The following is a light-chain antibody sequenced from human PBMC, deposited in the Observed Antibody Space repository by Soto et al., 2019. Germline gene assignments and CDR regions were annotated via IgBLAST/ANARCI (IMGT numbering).Light chain of an antibody. CDR3: QQYNTYIGT. CDR2: DIS. CDR1: QIVNSW. V-gene: IGKV1-5*01. J-gene: IGKJ1*01. Sequence: DIQMTQSPSTLSASVGDRVTITCRASQIVNSWLAWYQQKPGKAPKLLIHDISSLESDVPSRFSGSGSGTEFTLTITGLQADDFGTYYCQQYNTYIGTFGQGTKVDIK.